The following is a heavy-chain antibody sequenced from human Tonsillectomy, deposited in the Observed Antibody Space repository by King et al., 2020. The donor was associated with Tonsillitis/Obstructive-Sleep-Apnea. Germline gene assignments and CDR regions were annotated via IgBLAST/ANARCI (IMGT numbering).Heavy chain of an antibody. Sequence: VQLVESGGGVVQPGRSVRLSCAASGFTFSSYALHWVRQAPGKGLEWVALISYHGINEYYTDSVKGRLTISRDNSKNTMFLQMNLLRPDDTAVYYCARDRSGWPPEYFDYWGHGTLVTVSS. J-gene: IGHJ4*01. CDR2: ISYHGINE. CDR1: GFTFSSYA. D-gene: IGHD6-19*01. V-gene: IGHV3-30*10. CDR3: ARDRSGWPPEYFDY.